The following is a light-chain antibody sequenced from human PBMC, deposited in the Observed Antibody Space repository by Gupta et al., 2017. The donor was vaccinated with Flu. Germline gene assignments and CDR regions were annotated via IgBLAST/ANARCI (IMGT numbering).Light chain of an antibody. Sequence: DIVMTQSPDSLAVSLGERATINCKSSQNVLYISNNKSYLAWYRQKPGQPPELLIYWASTQQSGVPDRFSGSGSGTDFTLTISSLQAEDVALYYCQQYYSTPWTFGQGTSVEIK. CDR2: WAS. V-gene: IGKV4-1*01. CDR1: QNVLYISNNKSY. CDR3: QQYYSTPWT. J-gene: IGKJ1*01.